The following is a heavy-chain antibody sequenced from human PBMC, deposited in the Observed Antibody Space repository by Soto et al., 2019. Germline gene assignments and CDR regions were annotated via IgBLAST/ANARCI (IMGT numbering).Heavy chain of an antibody. D-gene: IGHD1-7*01. J-gene: IGHJ4*02. CDR2: TYSGDTT. Sequence: EVQLVESGEGLVQPGGSLRLSCVVSGFTVSNNYISWVRQAPGKGLEWVSVTYSGDTTYYADSVKGRFTVSRDISKNTLYLQMNRLRAEDTAVCYCARFAVNSRFDFWGQGTLGTFSS. V-gene: IGHV3-66*01. CDR1: GFTVSNNY. CDR3: ARFAVNSRFDF.